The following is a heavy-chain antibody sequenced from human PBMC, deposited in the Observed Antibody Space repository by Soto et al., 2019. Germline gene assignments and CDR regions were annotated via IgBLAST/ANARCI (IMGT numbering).Heavy chain of an antibody. CDR3: ARGGQDFWSGPFDY. D-gene: IGHD3-3*01. Sequence: SETPSLTCTVSDGSISTYFYNWIRQPAGKGLEWIGRIDNSGNTNYNPSLKSRVTMSADTSRNQFSLKLNSVTAADTAVYYCARGGQDFWSGPFDYWGQGALVTVSS. CDR2: IDNSGNT. J-gene: IGHJ4*02. V-gene: IGHV4-4*07. CDR1: DGSISTYF.